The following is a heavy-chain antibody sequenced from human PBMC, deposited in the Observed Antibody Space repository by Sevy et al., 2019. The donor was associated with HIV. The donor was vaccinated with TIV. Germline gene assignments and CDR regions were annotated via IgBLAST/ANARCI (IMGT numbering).Heavy chain of an antibody. J-gene: IGHJ4*02. D-gene: IGHD1-26*01. V-gene: IGHV3-23*01. Sequence: GGSLRLSCAASGFTFSSFAMSWVRHIPGKGLEWVSTINRRGGSAYYTDSVKGRFTLSRDNSNNTVFLQMNRLRDEDTAVYYCARPTPRIAPSSAAFFDYWGQGTLVTVSS. CDR1: GFTFSSFA. CDR2: INRRGGSA. CDR3: ARPTPRIAPSSAAFFDY.